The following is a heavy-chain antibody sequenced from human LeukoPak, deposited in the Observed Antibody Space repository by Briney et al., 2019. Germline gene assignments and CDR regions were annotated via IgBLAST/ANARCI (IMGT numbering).Heavy chain of an antibody. CDR2: IYYSGST. V-gene: IGHV4-59*01. CDR3: AREGLGTIDY. J-gene: IGHJ4*02. CDR1: GGSISSYY. D-gene: IGHD3/OR15-3a*01. Sequence: PSETLSLTCTVSGGSISSYYWSWIRQPPGKGLEWIGYIYYSGSTNYSPSLKSRVTISVDTSKNQFSLKLSSVTAADTAVYYCAREGLGTIDYWGQGTLVTVSS.